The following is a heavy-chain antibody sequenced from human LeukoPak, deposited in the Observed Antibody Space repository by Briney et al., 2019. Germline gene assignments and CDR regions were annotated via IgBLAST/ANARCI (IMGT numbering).Heavy chain of an antibody. CDR1: GFTFSNAW. J-gene: IGHJ4*02. Sequence: GGSLRLSCAASGFTFSNAWMSWVRRAPGKGLEWVGRIKSKTDGGTTDYAAPVKGRFTISRDDSKNTLYLQMNSLKTEDTAVYYCTTKTRITIFGVVIIDYFDYWGQGTLVTVSS. CDR3: TTKTRITIFGVVIIDYFDY. CDR2: IKSKTDGGTT. D-gene: IGHD3-3*01. V-gene: IGHV3-15*01.